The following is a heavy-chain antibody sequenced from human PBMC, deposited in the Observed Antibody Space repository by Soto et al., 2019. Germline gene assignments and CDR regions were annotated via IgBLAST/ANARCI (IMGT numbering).Heavy chain of an antibody. V-gene: IGHV4-39*01. D-gene: IGHD2-2*01. CDR3: ARHDWSRFYGMDV. CDR1: DHSISTRSYY. Sequence: SETLSLTCTVYDHSISTRSYYWGWFRQSPGKGQEWIGSLHYSGTTYYHPSLKSRVTISVDASRNQFSLRAYSVTAADTAVYYCARHDWSRFYGMDVWGQGTTVTVSS. J-gene: IGHJ6*02. CDR2: LHYSGTT.